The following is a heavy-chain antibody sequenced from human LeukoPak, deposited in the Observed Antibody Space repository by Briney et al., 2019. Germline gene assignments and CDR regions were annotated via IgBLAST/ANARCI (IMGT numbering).Heavy chain of an antibody. CDR2: ISYSGTT. Sequence: SETLSLTCTVSGGSISSSSYYWGWIRQPPGKGLEWIGTISYSGTTYYNPSLKSRVTISVDTSKNQFSLNLSSVTAADTALYYCARLPRATIGATNYFDFWGQGTLVTVSS. D-gene: IGHD5-24*01. CDR1: GGSISSSSYY. V-gene: IGHV4-39*01. CDR3: ARLPRATIGATNYFDF. J-gene: IGHJ4*02.